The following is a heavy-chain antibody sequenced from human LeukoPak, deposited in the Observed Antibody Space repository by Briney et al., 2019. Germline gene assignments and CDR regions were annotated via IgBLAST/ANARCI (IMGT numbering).Heavy chain of an antibody. CDR1: GFTFSDYH. D-gene: IGHD1-14*01. Sequence: GGSLRLSCAASGFTFSDYHMTWIRQPPGKGLQWVSYISSSGSTTYYADSVKGRFTISRDNAGNSLYLQMNSLRAEDTALYYCAREEAGPADYWGQGTLVTVSS. CDR3: AREEAGPADY. CDR2: ISSSGSTT. J-gene: IGHJ4*02. V-gene: IGHV3-11*01.